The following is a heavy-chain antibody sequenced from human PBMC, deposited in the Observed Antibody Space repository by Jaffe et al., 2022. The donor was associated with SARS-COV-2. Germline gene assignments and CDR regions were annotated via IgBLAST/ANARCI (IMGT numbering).Heavy chain of an antibody. Sequence: QITLKESGPTLVKPTQTLTLTCTFSGFSLSTSGVGVGWIRQPPGKALEWLALIYWDDDKRYSPSLKSRLTITKDTSKNQVVLTMTNMDPVDTATYYCAHTVNYYDSSGYYIYYYYYMDVWGKGTTVTVSS. D-gene: IGHD3-22*01. J-gene: IGHJ6*03. CDR1: GFSLSTSGVG. CDR3: AHTVNYYDSSGYYIYYYYYMDV. CDR2: IYWDDDK. V-gene: IGHV2-5*02.